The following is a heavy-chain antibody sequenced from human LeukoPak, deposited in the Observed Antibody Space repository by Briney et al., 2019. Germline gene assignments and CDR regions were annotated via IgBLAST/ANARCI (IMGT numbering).Heavy chain of an antibody. Sequence: GGSLRLSCAASGFTFRLYEMNWVRQAPGKGLEWVSYISSTGSTIYYADSVKGRFTISRDNAKNSLDVQMNSLRAEDTAVYYCVRGYTYNSDYFDYWGQGALVTASS. CDR1: GFTFRLYE. J-gene: IGHJ4*02. V-gene: IGHV3-48*03. CDR3: VRGYTYNSDYFDY. D-gene: IGHD5-18*01. CDR2: ISSTGSTI.